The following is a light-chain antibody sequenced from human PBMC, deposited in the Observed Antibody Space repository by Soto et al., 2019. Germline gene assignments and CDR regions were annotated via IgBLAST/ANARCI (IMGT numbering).Light chain of an antibody. CDR3: GADHGSGSNFVV. CDR2: VGTGGIVG. V-gene: IGLV9-49*01. Sequence: QSVLTQPPSASASLGASVTLTCTLSSGYSNYKVDWYQQRPGKGPRFGMRVGTGGIVGAKGDGIPDRFAVLGSGLNRYLTIKNIQEEDEGDYHCGADHGSGSNFVVFGGGTKLTVL. J-gene: IGLJ2*01. CDR1: SGYSNYK.